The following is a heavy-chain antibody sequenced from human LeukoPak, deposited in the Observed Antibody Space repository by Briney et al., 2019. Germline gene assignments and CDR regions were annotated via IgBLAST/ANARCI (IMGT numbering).Heavy chain of an antibody. Sequence: SETLSLTCTVSGGSISSGDYYWSWIRQPPGKGLEWIGYIYYSGSTYYNPSLKSRVTISVDTSKNQFSLKLSSVTAADTAVYCCARVVPAAVYYFDYWGQGTLVTVSS. D-gene: IGHD2-2*01. J-gene: IGHJ4*02. CDR2: IYYSGST. CDR3: ARVVPAAVYYFDY. V-gene: IGHV4-30-4*08. CDR1: GGSISSGDYY.